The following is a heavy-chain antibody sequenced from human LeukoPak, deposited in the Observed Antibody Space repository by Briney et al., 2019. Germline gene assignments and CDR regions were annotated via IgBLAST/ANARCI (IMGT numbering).Heavy chain of an antibody. Sequence: ASVKVSCKASGGTFSSYAISWVRQAPGQGLEWMGRIIPILGIANYAQKFQGRVTITADKSTSTAYMELSSLRSEDTAVYYCARDDDSSGWYSFSYWGQGTLVTVSS. CDR3: ARDDDSSGWYSFSY. J-gene: IGHJ4*02. CDR2: IIPILGIA. V-gene: IGHV1-69*04. D-gene: IGHD6-19*01. CDR1: GGTFSSYA.